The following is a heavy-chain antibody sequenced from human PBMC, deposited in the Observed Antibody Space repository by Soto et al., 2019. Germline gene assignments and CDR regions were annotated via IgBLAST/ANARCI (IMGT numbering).Heavy chain of an antibody. CDR2: ISYDGSNK. J-gene: IGHJ4*02. CDR3: AKDHEAGATYIDY. V-gene: IGHV3-30*18. Sequence: QVQLVESGGGVVQPGRSLRLSCAASGFTFSTYGMHWVRQAPGKGLEWVAFISYDGSNKYYADSVKGRFTISRDNSKNTLYLQMNSLTVEDTAVYYCAKDHEAGATYIDYWGQGTLVTVSS. D-gene: IGHD1-26*01. CDR1: GFTFSTYG.